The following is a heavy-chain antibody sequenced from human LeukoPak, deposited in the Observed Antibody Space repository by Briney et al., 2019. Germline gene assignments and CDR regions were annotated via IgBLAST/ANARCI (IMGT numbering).Heavy chain of an antibody. V-gene: IGHV3-23*01. CDR1: GFTFSSYA. CDR3: ARGAESLWSGYGAYCFDY. J-gene: IGHJ4*02. CDR2: ISGSGGST. D-gene: IGHD5-12*01. Sequence: PGGSLRLSCAASGFTFSSYAMSWVRQAPGKGLEWVSAISGSGGSTYYADSVKGRFTISRDNSKNTLYLQMNSLRAEDTAVYYCARGAESLWSGYGAYCFDYWGQGTLVTVSS.